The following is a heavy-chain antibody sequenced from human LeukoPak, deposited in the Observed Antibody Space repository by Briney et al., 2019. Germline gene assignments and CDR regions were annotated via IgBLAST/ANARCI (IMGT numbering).Heavy chain of an antibody. Sequence: ASVKVSCKASGYTFTSYDINWVRQATGQGLEWMGWMNPNSGNTGYAQKFQGRVTMTRNTSISTAYMELSSLGSEDTAVYYCARRPTQLGYYYYYMDVWGKGTTVTVSS. CDR2: MNPNSGNT. J-gene: IGHJ6*03. D-gene: IGHD6-6*01. CDR3: ARRPTQLGYYYYYMDV. V-gene: IGHV1-8*01. CDR1: GYTFTSYD.